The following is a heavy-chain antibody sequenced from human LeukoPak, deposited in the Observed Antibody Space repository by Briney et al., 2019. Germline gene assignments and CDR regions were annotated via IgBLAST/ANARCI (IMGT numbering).Heavy chain of an antibody. V-gene: IGHV3-7*03. CDR2: IKEDGSKK. D-gene: IGHD3-22*01. J-gene: IGHJ4*02. CDR1: GFTFSSYW. CDR3: ATPLDYYDSSGYHQGGD. Sequence: GGSLRLSCAASGFTFSSYWMTWVRQAPGKGLEWVANIKEDGSKKNHVDSVKGRFTISRDNAKNSLYLQMNSLRPEDTAVYYCATPLDYYDSSGYHQGGDWGQGTLVTVSS.